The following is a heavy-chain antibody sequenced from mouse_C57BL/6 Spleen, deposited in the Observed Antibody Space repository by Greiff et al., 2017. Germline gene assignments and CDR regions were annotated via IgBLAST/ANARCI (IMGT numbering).Heavy chain of an antibody. CDR3: ARECYGSSYDY. J-gene: IGHJ2*01. CDR2: ISSSSSTI. V-gene: IGHV5-17*01. D-gene: IGHD1-1*01. Sequence: EVQGVESGGGLVKPGGSLKLSCAASGFTFSDYGMHWVGQAPEKGLEWVAYISSSSSTIYYADTVKGRSTISRDNAKTTLFLQMTSLRSEDAAMYYCARECYGSSYDYWGQGTTLTVSA. CDR1: GFTFSDYG.